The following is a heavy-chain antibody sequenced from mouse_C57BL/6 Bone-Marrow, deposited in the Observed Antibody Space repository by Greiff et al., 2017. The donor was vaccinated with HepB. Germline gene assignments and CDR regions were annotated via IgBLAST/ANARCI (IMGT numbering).Heavy chain of an antibody. CDR1: GFTFSSSG. J-gene: IGHJ2*01. CDR2: ISSGGSYT. Sequence: EVHLVESGGGLVKPGGSLTLSCAVSGFTFSSSGMSWVRRTPHKKLEWVATISSGGSYTYYPDSVKGRFTISRDTAKNTLYLQMSSLKSDDTAMYYGAIQGGNYDYGDQGNTLTVSA. CDR3: AIQGGNYDY. D-gene: IGHD2-1*01. V-gene: IGHV5-6*01.